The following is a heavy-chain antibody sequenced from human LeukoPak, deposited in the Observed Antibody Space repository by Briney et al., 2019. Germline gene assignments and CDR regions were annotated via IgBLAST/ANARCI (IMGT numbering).Heavy chain of an antibody. D-gene: IGHD4-23*01. CDR2: IYYSGST. J-gene: IGHJ5*02. V-gene: IGHV4-59*01. CDR1: GGSISSYY. CDR3: ARDNSVEDTAWWFDP. Sequence: PSETLSLTCTVSGGSISSYYWSWIRQPPGKGLEWIGYIYYSGSTNYNPSLKSRVTISGDTSKNQFSLKLRSVTAEDTAVYYCARDNSVEDTAWWFDPWGQGTLVTVSS.